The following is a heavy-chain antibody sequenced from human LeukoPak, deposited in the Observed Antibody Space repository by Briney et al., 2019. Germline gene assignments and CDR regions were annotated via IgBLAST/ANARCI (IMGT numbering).Heavy chain of an antibody. CDR3: AAVNSRFGFTYDY. V-gene: IGHV3-72*01. CDR1: GFTFSDHY. Sequence: GGSLRLSCAASGFTFSDHYMDWVRQAPGKGLEWVGRTRVKANSYSTEYAASVKGRFTISRDDSKNSLYLQLNSLITEDTAVYYCAAVNSRFGFTYDYWGQGTLVTVSS. D-gene: IGHD3-3*01. CDR2: TRVKANSYST. J-gene: IGHJ4*02.